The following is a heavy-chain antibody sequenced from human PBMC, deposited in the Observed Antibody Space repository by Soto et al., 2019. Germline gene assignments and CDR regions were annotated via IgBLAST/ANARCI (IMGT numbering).Heavy chain of an antibody. V-gene: IGHV1-69*01. CDR1: GGSFSSNA. J-gene: IGHJ3*02. D-gene: IGHD6-19*01. CDR2: IIPVYGKT. CDR3: AREAVAGLLGAFDI. Sequence: QVQLVQSGAEVKEPGSSVKVSCKASGGSFSSNAFSWVRQAPGQGLAWMGGIIPVYGKTDYAQQFQVSVTITADGSTSTAYMELSSLRSEDTAVYYCAREAVAGLLGAFDIWGQGTMVTVSS.